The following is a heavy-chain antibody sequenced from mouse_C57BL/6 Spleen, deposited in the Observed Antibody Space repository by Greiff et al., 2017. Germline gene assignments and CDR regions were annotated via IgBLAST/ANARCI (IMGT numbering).Heavy chain of an antibody. J-gene: IGHJ2*01. CDR1: GYTFASYW. D-gene: IGHD1-1*01. Sequence: EVQLQQSGTVLARPGASVKMSCKTSGYTFASYWMHWVKQRPGQGLEWIGAIYPGNSDTSYNQKFKGKAKLTAVTSASTAYMELSSLTNEDSAVYYCTSAYYGSSHGDYWGQGTTLTVSS. V-gene: IGHV1-5*01. CDR2: IYPGNSDT. CDR3: TSAYYGSSHGDY.